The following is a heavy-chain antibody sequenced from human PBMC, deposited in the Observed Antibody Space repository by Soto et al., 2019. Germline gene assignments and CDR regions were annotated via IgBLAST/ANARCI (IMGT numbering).Heavy chain of an antibody. CDR2: ISGSGGST. D-gene: IGHD3-3*01. V-gene: IGHV3-23*01. Sequence: GGSLRLSCAASGFTFSSYAMSWVRQAPGKGLEWVSAISGSGGSTYYADSVKGRFTISRDNSKNTLYLQMNSLRAEDTAVYYCAKDPYEWFDPKYNWFDPWGQGTLVTVSS. CDR3: AKDPYEWFDPKYNWFDP. CDR1: GFTFSSYA. J-gene: IGHJ5*02.